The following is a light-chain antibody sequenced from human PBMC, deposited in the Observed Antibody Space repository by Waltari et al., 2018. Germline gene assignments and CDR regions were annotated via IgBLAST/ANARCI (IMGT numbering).Light chain of an antibody. J-gene: IGKJ5*01. CDR1: QSTNSR. V-gene: IGKV1-5*03. Sequence: DIQMTQSPSTLSASVGDRVSITCRASQSTNSRLAWYQQKPGKVPRLLIYKVSNLEREVPSRFSGSGSGTEFTLTISSLQPEDIATYYCQQYAYLPITFGQGTPLEI. CDR2: KVS. CDR3: QQYAYLPIT.